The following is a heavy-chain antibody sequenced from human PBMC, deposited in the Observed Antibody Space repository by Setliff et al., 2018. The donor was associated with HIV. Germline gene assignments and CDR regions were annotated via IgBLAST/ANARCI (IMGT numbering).Heavy chain of an antibody. CDR1: GYTFTSYA. Sequence: ASVKVSCKASGYTFTSYAMHWVRQAPGQRLEWMGWINAGNGNTKYSQKFQGRVTMTRDTSASTAYMELSSLRSEDTAVYYCARGGEGYYDSSGYHIYYWCQGTLVTVFS. CDR3: ARGGEGYYDSSGYHIYY. CDR2: INAGNGNT. J-gene: IGHJ4*02. D-gene: IGHD3-22*01. V-gene: IGHV1-3*01.